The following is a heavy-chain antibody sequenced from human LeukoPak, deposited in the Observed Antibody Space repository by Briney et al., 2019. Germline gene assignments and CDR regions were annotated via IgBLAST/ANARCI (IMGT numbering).Heavy chain of an antibody. D-gene: IGHD3-22*01. J-gene: IGHJ4*02. CDR2: ISGSGGST. V-gene: IGHV3-23*01. CDR1: GFTFSNYD. Sequence: GGSLRLSCAASGFTFSNYDMSWVRQAPGKGLEWVSGISGSGGSTYHADSVKGRFTISRDNSKNTLYLQMNSLRAEDTAVYYCAKELDSSGFFDYWGQGTLVTVSS. CDR3: AKELDSSGFFDY.